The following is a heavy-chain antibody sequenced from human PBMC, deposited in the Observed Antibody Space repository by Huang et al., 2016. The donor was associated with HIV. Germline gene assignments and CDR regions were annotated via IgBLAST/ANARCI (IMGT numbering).Heavy chain of an antibody. CDR1: GGSISSGSYY. CDR2: IYTSGST. J-gene: IGHJ4*02. Sequence: QVQLQESGPGLVKPSQTLSLTCTVSGGSISSGSYYWSWIRQPAGKGREWIGHIYTSGSTNNNPSLKSRVTISVDTSKNQFSLKLSSVTAADTAVYYCARAIFGVVIIPVVFDYWGQGTLVTVSS. D-gene: IGHD3-3*01. CDR3: ARAIFGVVIIPVVFDY. V-gene: IGHV4-61*09.